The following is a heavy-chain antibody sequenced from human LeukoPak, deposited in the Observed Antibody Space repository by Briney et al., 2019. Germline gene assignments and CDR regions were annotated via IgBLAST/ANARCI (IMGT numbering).Heavy chain of an antibody. CDR3: ASSPCSSTSCYQFDY. J-gene: IGHJ4*02. V-gene: IGHV1-69*05. Sequence: ASVKVSCKASGYTFTSYGISWVRQAPGQGLEWMGGIIPIFSTANYAQKFQGRVTITTDESTSTAYMELSSLRSEDTAVYYCASSPCSSTSCYQFDYWGQGTLVTVSS. D-gene: IGHD2-2*01. CDR2: IIPIFSTA. CDR1: GYTFTSYG.